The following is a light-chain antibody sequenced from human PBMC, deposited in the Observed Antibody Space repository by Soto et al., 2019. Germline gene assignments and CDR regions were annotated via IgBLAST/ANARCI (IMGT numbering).Light chain of an antibody. CDR1: RSNIGAGYD. V-gene: IGLV1-40*01. J-gene: IGLJ2*01. Sequence: QSVLTQPPSVSGAPGQRVTISCTGSRSNIGAGYDVHWYQQLPGAAPKLLIYGNFDRPSGVPDRFSASKSGTSASLAVTGLQAEDEANYYCQSYDNSEAVIFGGGTQLTVL. CDR3: QSYDNSEAVI. CDR2: GNF.